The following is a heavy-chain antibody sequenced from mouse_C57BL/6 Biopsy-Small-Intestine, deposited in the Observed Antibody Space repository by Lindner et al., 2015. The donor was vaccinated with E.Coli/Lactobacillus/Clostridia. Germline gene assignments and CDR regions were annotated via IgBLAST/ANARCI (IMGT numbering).Heavy chain of an antibody. CDR3: ARFDYDGDHYAVDY. CDR1: GYTFTDYY. V-gene: IGHV1-19*01. J-gene: IGHJ4*01. D-gene: IGHD2-4*01. Sequence: VQLQESGAELVKPGASVKMSCKASGYTFTDYYMNWVKQSHGKSLEWIGRVNPSNGGISHNQKFKGKATLTADKSFSTVNMQLNSLTSEDSAVYYCARFDYDGDHYAVDYWGQGTSVTVSS. CDR2: VNPSNGGI.